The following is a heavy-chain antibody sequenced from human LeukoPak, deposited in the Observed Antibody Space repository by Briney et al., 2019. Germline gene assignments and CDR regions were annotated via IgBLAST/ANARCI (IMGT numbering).Heavy chain of an antibody. CDR3: ARALTTISYYYGMDV. J-gene: IGHJ6*02. Sequence: SETLSLTCTVSGGSISSYYWSWIRQPPGKGLEWIGYIYYSGSTNYNPSLKSRVTISVDTSKNQFSLKLSSVTAADTAVYYCARALTTISYYYGMDVWGQGTTVTVSS. CDR1: GGSISSYY. D-gene: IGHD5-12*01. V-gene: IGHV4-59*01. CDR2: IYYSGST.